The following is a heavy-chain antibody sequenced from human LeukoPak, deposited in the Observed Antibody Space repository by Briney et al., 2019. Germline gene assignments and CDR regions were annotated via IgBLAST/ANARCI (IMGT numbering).Heavy chain of an antibody. D-gene: IGHD6-6*01. V-gene: IGHV1-46*01. CDR1: GYTFTSFY. CDR3: ARDTPLAALDY. CDR2: INPSGGST. Sequence: ASVKVSCKASGYTFTSFYMHWVRQAPGQGLEWMGIINPSGGSTSYAQKFQGRVTMTRDMSTSTVYMELSSLRSEDTAVYYCARDTPLAALDYWGQGTLVTVSS. J-gene: IGHJ4*02.